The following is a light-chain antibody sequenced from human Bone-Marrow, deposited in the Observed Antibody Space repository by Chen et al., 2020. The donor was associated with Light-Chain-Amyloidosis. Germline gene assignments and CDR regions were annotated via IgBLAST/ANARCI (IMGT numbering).Light chain of an antibody. CDR3: QQYDNLPPRLT. CDR1: QDISNY. CDR2: DAS. Sequence: DIQMTQSPSSLSAFVGDRVTITCQASQDISNYLNWYQQKPGKAPKLLIYDASNLETGVPSSFSGSGSGTDFTFTISSLQPEDIATYYCQQYDNLPPRLTFGGGTKVEIK. V-gene: IGKV1-33*01. J-gene: IGKJ4*01.